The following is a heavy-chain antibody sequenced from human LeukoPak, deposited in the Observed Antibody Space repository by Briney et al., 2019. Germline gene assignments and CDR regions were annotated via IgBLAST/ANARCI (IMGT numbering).Heavy chain of an antibody. D-gene: IGHD5-18*01. V-gene: IGHV3-21*01. J-gene: IGHJ4*02. CDR1: GYTFSDAW. Sequence: GGSLRLSCAASGYTFSDAWMSWVRQAPGKGLEWVSSISSSSSYIYYADSVKGRFTISRDNAKNSLYLQMNSLRAEDTAVYYCARDEIGCSYGPRCLDYWGQGTLVTVSS. CDR3: ARDEIGCSYGPRCLDY. CDR2: ISSSSSYI.